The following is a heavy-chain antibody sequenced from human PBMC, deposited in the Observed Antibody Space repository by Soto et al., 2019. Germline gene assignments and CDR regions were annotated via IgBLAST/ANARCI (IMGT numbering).Heavy chain of an antibody. V-gene: IGHV3-33*05. CDR3: VRDAGFDDNGFDY. CDR2: IIKEGSDQ. Sequence: QVQLVESGGGVVQPGWSLRLSCAASGFTFSKHGMHWVRQAPGKGLEWVAVIIKEGSDQDYADSVKGRFTISRDNSRDTLFLQMNSLRVEDTAVYYCVRDAGFDDNGFDYWGQGTLVSVSS. J-gene: IGHJ4*02. D-gene: IGHD3-9*01. CDR1: GFTFSKHG.